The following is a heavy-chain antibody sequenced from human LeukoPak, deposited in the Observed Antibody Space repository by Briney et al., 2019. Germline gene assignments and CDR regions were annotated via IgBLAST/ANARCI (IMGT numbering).Heavy chain of an antibody. V-gene: IGHV3-48*03. Sequence: PGGSLRLSCAASGFTLSSYEMNWVRQAPGKGLEWISNISSSGSTIYYGDSVKGRFTISRDSAKNSLYLQMNSLRAEDTAVYYCAKGWDSGPHFGSWGQGTLVTVSS. CDR2: ISSSGSTI. J-gene: IGHJ4*02. CDR3: AKGWDSGPHFGS. CDR1: GFTLSSYE. D-gene: IGHD1-26*01.